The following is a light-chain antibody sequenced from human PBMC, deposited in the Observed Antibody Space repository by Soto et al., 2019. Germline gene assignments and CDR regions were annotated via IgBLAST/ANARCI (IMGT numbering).Light chain of an antibody. CDR2: DVS. V-gene: IGLV2-14*01. Sequence: QSVLTHPVSVSGSPGQSITISCTGTSSDVGGYNYVSWYQQHPGKAPKLMIYDVSNRPSGVSNRFSGSKSGNTASLTISGLQAEDEADYYCSPYTSSSTLYVFGTGTKVTVL. J-gene: IGLJ1*01. CDR3: SPYTSSSTLYV. CDR1: SSDVGGYNY.